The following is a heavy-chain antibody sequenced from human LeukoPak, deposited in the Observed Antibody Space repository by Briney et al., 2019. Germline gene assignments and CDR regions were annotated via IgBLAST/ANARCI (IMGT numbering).Heavy chain of an antibody. J-gene: IGHJ6*02. CDR2: IYYSGST. Sequence: SETLSLTCTVSGGSISGSSYYWGWIRQPPGKGLEWIGSIYYSGSTYYNPSLKSRVTISVDTSKYQFSLKLSSVTAADTAVYYCARPPREPTWGTTVTGMDVWGQGTTVTVSS. V-gene: IGHV4-39*01. CDR1: GGSISGSSYY. CDR3: ARPPREPTWGTTVTGMDV. D-gene: IGHD4-17*01.